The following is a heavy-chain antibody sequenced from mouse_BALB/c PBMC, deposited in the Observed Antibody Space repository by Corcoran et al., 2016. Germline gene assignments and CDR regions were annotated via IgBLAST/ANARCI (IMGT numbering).Heavy chain of an antibody. CDR2: IDPANGHT. Sequence: EVQLQQSGAELVKTGASVKLSCTASGFNIKENYMHWVKQRPEQGLKWIGRIDPANGHTKYDPKFQGKATITADTSSNTAYLQLSSLTSEDTAVYYCAIWDFYCDVWGAVITVTVSS. J-gene: IGHJ1*01. V-gene: IGHV14-3*02. CDR1: GFNIKENY. CDR3: AIWDFYCDV. D-gene: IGHD4-1*01.